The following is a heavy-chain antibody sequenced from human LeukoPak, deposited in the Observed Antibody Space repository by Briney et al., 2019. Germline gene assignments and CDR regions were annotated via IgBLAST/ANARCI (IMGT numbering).Heavy chain of an antibody. V-gene: IGHV4-30-2*01. J-gene: IGHJ3*02. D-gene: IGHD2-21*02. CDR2: IYHSGST. CDR1: GGSISSGGYS. CDR3: ARVINLAYCGGDCWVAFDI. Sequence: SQTLSLTCGVSGGSISSGGYSWSWIRQPPGKGLEWIGYIYHSGSTYYNPSLKSRVTISVDRSKNQFSLKLSSVTAADTAVYYCARVINLAYCGGDCWVAFDIWGQGTMVTVSS.